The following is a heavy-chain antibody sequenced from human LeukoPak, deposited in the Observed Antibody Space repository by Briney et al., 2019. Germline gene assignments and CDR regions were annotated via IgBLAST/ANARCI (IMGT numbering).Heavy chain of an antibody. CDR2: ITSSGSTV. D-gene: IGHD3-10*01. CDR1: GFTFSSYT. J-gene: IGHJ6*03. Sequence: GGSLRLSCAASGFTFSSYTMNWVRQAPGKGLEWVSYITSSGSTVYYADSVKGRFTISRDNAKNSLYLQMQSPTVEDTAVYFCARVGSSSKYYYYMDVWGKGTTVTVSS. CDR3: ARVGSSSKYYYYMDV. V-gene: IGHV3-48*04.